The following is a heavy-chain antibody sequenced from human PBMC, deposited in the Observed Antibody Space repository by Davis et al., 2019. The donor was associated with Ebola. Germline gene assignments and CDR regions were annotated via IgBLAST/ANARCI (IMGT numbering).Heavy chain of an antibody. CDR1: GHGFTFSAYG. V-gene: IGHV3-30*18. J-gene: IGHJ4*02. CDR2: ITYDGKNQ. D-gene: IGHD5-18*01. CDR3: ANARYSYGVAYFDN. Sequence: GESLKISCVASGHGFTFSAYGMHWVRQAPGKGLEWVAFITYDGKNQYFKDSVRGRFTISRNNSNNTVSLQMNKLRTEDTALYYCANARYSYGVAYFDNWGRGTLVTVSS.